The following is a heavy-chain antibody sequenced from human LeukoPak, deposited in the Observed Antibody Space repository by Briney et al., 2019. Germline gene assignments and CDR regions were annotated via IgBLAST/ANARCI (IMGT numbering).Heavy chain of an antibody. CDR1: GGSISSSLYY. D-gene: IGHD6-13*01. Sequence: SETLSLTCTVSGGSISSSLYYWGWIRQPPGKGLEWIGSIYYSGSTYYNPSLKSRVTISVDTSKNQFSLKLSSVTAADTAVYYCARGVGAASYYYYYYMDVWGKGTTVTVSS. CDR2: IYYSGST. V-gene: IGHV4-39*01. CDR3: ARGVGAASYYYYYYMDV. J-gene: IGHJ6*03.